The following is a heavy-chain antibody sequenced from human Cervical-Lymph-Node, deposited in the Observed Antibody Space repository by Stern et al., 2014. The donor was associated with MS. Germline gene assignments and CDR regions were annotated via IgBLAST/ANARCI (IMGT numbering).Heavy chain of an antibody. V-gene: IGHV4-59*01. J-gene: IGHJ4*02. D-gene: IGHD3-9*01. CDR2: IYYSGST. CDR3: ARATDILTGHYPYYFDY. CDR1: GGSIRSYY. Sequence: QLQLQESGPGLVKPSETLSLTCSVSGGSIRSYYWSWIRQPPGKGLEWTGYIYYSGSTNYNPSLKSRVTISVDTSKNQFSLKLSPVTAADTAVYYCARATDILTGHYPYYFDYWGQGTLVTVSS.